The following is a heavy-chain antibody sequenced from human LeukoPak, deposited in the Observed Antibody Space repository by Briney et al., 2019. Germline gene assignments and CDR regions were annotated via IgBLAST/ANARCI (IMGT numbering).Heavy chain of an antibody. CDR2: INHSGST. J-gene: IGHJ4*02. CDR3: ASWAYSYGPYYFDY. Sequence: SETLSLTCAVYGGSFSGYYWSWTRQPPGKGLEWIGEINHSGSTNYNPSLKSRVTISVDTSKNQFSLKLSSVTAADTAVYYCASWAYSYGPYYFDYWGQGTLVTVSS. D-gene: IGHD5-18*01. CDR1: GGSFSGYY. V-gene: IGHV4-34*01.